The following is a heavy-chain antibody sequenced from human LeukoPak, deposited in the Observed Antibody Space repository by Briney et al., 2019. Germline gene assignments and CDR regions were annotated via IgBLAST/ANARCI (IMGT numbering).Heavy chain of an antibody. CDR3: ARDYYDSSDTNWFDP. Sequence: PGGSLRLSCAASGLTFSDYYMSWIRQAPGKGLEWVSYISSSGSTIYYADSVKGRFTISRDNAKNSLYLQMNSLRAEDTAVYYCARDYYDSSDTNWFDPWGQGTLVTVSS. J-gene: IGHJ5*02. CDR2: ISSSGSTI. D-gene: IGHD3-22*01. V-gene: IGHV3-11*01. CDR1: GLTFSDYY.